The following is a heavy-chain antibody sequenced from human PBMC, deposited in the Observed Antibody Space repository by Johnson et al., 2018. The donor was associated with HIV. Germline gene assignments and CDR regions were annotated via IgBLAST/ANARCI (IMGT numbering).Heavy chain of an antibody. CDR2: IYSGGST. J-gene: IGHJ3*02. CDR1: GFTFDDYG. V-gene: IGHV3-66*01. D-gene: IGHD3-10*01. Sequence: VRLVESGGAVVRPGGSLRLSCAASGFTFDDYGMSWVRQAPGKGLEWVSVIYSGGSTYYADSVKGRFTISRDISKNTLDLQMNSLRAEDTAVYYCARAPQTYYLDYVVAFCIWGQGAMV. CDR3: ARAPQTYYLDYVVAFCI.